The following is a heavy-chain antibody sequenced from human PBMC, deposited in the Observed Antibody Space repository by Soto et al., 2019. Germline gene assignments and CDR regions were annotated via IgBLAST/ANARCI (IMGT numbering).Heavy chain of an antibody. V-gene: IGHV3-33*01. CDR1: GFTFSSYG. D-gene: IGHD1-1*01. Sequence: QVQLMESGGGVVQPGRSLRLSCAASGFTFSSYGIHWVRQAPGKGLEWVAVSWYDGSNNHFADSVKGRFTISRDNSKNTLYLQMNSLGAEDTAGYYCARDFLERVLDPWGQGTLVIVSS. CDR3: ARDFLERVLDP. J-gene: IGHJ5*02. CDR2: SWYDGSNN.